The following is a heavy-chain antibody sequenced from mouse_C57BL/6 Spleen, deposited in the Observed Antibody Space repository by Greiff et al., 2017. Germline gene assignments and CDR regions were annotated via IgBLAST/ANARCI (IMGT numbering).Heavy chain of an antibody. CDR2: IYPRSGNT. V-gene: IGHV1-81*01. D-gene: IGHD1-1*01. CDR3: ARSNYYGSSYDWYFDV. CDR1: GYTFTSYG. Sequence: VQLQQSGAEPARPGASVKLSCKASGYTFTSYGISWVKQRTGQGLEWIGEIYPRSGNTYYNEKFKGKATLTADKSSSTAYMELRSLTSEDSAVYFCARSNYYGSSYDWYFDVWGTGTTVTVSS. J-gene: IGHJ1*03.